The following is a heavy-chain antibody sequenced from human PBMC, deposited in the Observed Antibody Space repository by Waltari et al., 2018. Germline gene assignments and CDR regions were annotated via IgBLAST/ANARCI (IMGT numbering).Heavy chain of an antibody. V-gene: IGHV4-39*07. CDR1: GGSISSSSYY. D-gene: IGHD2-15*01. J-gene: IGHJ3*02. Sequence: QLQLQESGPGLVKPSETLSLTCTVSGGSISSSSYYWGWIRQPPGKGLEWIGSIYYSGRTYYNPSLKSRVTISVDTSKNQFSLKLSSVTAADTAVYYCARVVVVAATTFLDAFDIWGQGTMVTVSS. CDR3: ARVVVVAATTFLDAFDI. CDR2: IYYSGRT.